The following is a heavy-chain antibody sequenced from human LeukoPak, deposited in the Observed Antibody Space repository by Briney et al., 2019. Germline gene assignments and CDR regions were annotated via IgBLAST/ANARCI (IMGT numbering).Heavy chain of an antibody. V-gene: IGHV4-61*02. CDR1: GGSISSGSYY. CDR2: IYTSGST. D-gene: IGHD6-13*01. CDR3: ARGGAAADFDY. J-gene: IGHJ4*02. Sequence: PSETLSLTCTVSGGSISSGSYYWRWIRQPAGKGLEWIGRIYTSGSTNYNPSLKSRVTISVDTSKNQFSLKLSSVTAADTAVYYCARGGAAADFDYWGQGTLVTVSS.